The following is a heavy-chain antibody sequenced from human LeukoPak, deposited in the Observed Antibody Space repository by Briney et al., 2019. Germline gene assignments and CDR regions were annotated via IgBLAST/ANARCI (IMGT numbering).Heavy chain of an antibody. V-gene: IGHV3-11*04. J-gene: IGHJ6*03. D-gene: IGHD2-2*01. CDR3: ARCPAGLYYYYYMDV. CDR2: ISSSGSTI. Sequence: PGGFLRLSCAASGFTFSDYYMSWIRQAPGKGLEWVSYISSSGSTIYYADSVKGRFTISRDNAKNSLYLQMNSLRAEDTAVYYCARCPAGLYYYYYMDVWGKGTTVTVSS. CDR1: GFTFSDYY.